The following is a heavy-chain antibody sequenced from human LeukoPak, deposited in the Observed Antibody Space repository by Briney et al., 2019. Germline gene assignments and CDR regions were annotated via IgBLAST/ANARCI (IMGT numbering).Heavy chain of an antibody. CDR1: GFTFSSYA. CDR2: ISGSGGNT. Sequence: PGGSLRLSCAASGFTFSSYAMSWVRQAPGKGLEWVSAISGSGGNTHYADTVKGRFTISRDNSKNTLYLQMNSLRAEDTAVYYCAKDQGYSGSNYLVYWGQGTLVTVST. J-gene: IGHJ4*02. CDR3: AKDQGYSGSNYLVY. D-gene: IGHD1-26*01. V-gene: IGHV3-23*01.